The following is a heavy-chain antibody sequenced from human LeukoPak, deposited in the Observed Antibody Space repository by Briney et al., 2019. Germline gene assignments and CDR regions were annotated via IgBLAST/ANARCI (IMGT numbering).Heavy chain of an antibody. V-gene: IGHV4-59*08. CDR2: IYYSGTT. J-gene: IGHJ4*02. D-gene: IGHD6-13*01. CDR1: GGSISSYY. CDR3: ARHASPSSWVDY. Sequence: SETLSLTCTVSGGSISSYYLSWVRQPPGKGLEWIGYIYYSGTTNYNPPLQGRITLPVDTAKKQVSLKPSSGAAGGTAVYYCARHASPSSWVDYWGQGTLVTVSS.